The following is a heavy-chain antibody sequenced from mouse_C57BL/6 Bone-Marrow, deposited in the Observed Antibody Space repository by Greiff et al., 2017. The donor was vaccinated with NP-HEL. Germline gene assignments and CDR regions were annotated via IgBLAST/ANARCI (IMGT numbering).Heavy chain of an antibody. CDR2: IYPRDGST. D-gene: IGHD2-4*01. V-gene: IGHV1-78*01. J-gene: IGHJ2*01. CDR1: GYTFTDHT. CDR3: ARRMGLPPYYFDY. Sequence: VKLMESDAELVKPGASVKISCKVSGYTFTDHTIHWMKQRPEQGLEWIGYIYPRDGSTKYNEKFKGKATLTADKSSSTAYMQLNSLTSEDSAVYFCARRMGLPPYYFDYWGQGTTLTVSS.